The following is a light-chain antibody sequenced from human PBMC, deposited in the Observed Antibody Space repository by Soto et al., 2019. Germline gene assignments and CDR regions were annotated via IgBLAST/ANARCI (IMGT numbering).Light chain of an antibody. V-gene: IGLV1-47*01. J-gene: IGLJ1*01. CDR2: RNN. CDR1: SSNIGSNY. CDR3: AAWDDSLSGGV. Sequence: QSALTQPPSASGTPGQRVIISCSGSSSNIGSNYVYWYQHLPGTAPKLLIYRNNQRPSGVPDRFSGSKSGTSASLAISGPRSEDEADYFCAAWDDSLSGGVFGTGTKVTVL.